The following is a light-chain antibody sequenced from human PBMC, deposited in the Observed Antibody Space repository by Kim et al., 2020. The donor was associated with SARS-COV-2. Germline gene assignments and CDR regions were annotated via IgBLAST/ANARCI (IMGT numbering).Light chain of an antibody. J-gene: IGKJ4*01. Sequence: ASVGDRVTITCRASQGISSYLAWLQQKPGQVPKRLIYAASTLQSGVPSRFSGSGSGTEFTLTISSLQPEDFATYYCLQHDSYPLTFGGGTKVEIK. CDR2: AAS. CDR1: QGISSY. V-gene: IGKV1-17*03. CDR3: LQHDSYPLT.